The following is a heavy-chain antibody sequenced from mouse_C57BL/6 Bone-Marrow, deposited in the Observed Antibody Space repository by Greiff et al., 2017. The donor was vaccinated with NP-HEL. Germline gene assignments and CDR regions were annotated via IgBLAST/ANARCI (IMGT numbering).Heavy chain of an antibody. CDR1: GYTFTSYW. V-gene: IGHV1-55*01. D-gene: IGHD1-1*01. Sequence: QVQLQQPGAELVKPGASVKMSCKASGYTFTSYWITWVKQRPGQGLEWIGDIYPGSGSTNYNEKFKSKATLTVDTSSSTAYMQLSSLTSEDSAVYYCARPPDYYGSHMDYWGQGTSVTVSS. CDR2: IYPGSGST. J-gene: IGHJ4*01. CDR3: ARPPDYYGSHMDY.